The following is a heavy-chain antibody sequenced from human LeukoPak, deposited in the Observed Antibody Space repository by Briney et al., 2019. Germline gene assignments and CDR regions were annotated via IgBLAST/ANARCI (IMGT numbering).Heavy chain of an antibody. CDR3: ARNFNAVDY. CDR1: GFTFSSYS. Sequence: GGSLRLSCAASGFTFSSYSMNWVRQAPGKGLEWVSYISSSGDTIYYADSVKGRFTTSRDNAKNSVYLQMNSLRDEGTAVYYCARNFNAVDYWGQGTLVTVSS. J-gene: IGHJ4*02. V-gene: IGHV3-48*02. D-gene: IGHD1-7*01. CDR2: ISSSGDTI.